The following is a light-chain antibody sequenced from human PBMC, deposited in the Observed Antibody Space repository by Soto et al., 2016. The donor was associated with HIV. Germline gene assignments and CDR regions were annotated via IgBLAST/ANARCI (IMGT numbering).Light chain of an antibody. CDR3: QVWDTSSDHFVI. J-gene: IGLJ2*01. CDR2: DDS. Sequence: SYVLTQPPSVSVAPGKTARITCGGNSIGSKSVHWYQQKPGQAPVLVVYDDSDRPSGSPERLSGSNSGNTATLTISRVEAGDEADYYCQVWDTSSDHFVIFGGGTKLTVL. CDR1: SIGSKS. V-gene: IGLV3-21*03.